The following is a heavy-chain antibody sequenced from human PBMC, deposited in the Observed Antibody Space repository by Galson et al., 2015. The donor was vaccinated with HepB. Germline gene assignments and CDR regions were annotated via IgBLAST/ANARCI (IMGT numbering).Heavy chain of an antibody. Sequence: SLRLSCAASGFTFSSYAMHWVRQAPGKGLEWVAVISYDGSNKYYADSVKGRFTISRDNSKNTLYLQMNSLRGEDTAVYYCARDLGRPYCSGGSCSSNYYYFCGMDVWGQGTTVTVSS. J-gene: IGHJ6*02. CDR2: ISYDGSNK. CDR1: GFTFSSYA. V-gene: IGHV3-30*04. D-gene: IGHD2-15*01. CDR3: ARDLGRPYCSGGSCSSNYYYFCGMDV.